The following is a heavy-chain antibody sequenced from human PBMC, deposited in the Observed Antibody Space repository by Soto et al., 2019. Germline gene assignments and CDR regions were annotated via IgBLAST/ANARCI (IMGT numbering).Heavy chain of an antibody. CDR2: IYHSGST. V-gene: IGHV4-4*02. D-gene: IGHD6-13*01. Sequence: QVQLQESGPGLVKPSGTLSLTCAVSSGSISSSNWWSWVRQPPGKGLEWIGEIYHSGSTNYNPSLKSRVTIAVDKSKNQFSLKLSSVTAADTAVYYCARDAGYSSRIDAFDIWGQGTMVTVSS. J-gene: IGHJ3*02. CDR3: ARDAGYSSRIDAFDI. CDR1: SGSISSSNW.